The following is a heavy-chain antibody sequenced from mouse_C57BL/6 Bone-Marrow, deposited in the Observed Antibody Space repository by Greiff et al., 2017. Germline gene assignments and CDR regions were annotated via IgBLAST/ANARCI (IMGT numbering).Heavy chain of an antibody. Sequence: VQRVESGAELVRPGTSVKVSCKASGYAFTNYLIEWVKQRPGQGLEWIGVINPGSGGTNYNEKFKGKATLTADKSSSTAYMQLSSLTSEDSAVYFCARSRNYLAYWGQGTLVTVSA. V-gene: IGHV1-54*01. CDR1: GYAFTNYL. CDR3: ARSRNYLAY. CDR2: INPGSGGT. J-gene: IGHJ3*01. D-gene: IGHD2-1*01.